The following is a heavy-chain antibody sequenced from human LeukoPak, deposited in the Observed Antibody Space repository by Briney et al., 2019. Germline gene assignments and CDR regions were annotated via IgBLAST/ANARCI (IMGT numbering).Heavy chain of an antibody. CDR1: GGSISNNNW. J-gene: IGHJ4*02. CDR2: IYHSGST. V-gene: IGHV4-4*02. Sequence: PSETLSLTCAVSGGSISNNNWWSWVRQPPGKGLEWIGEIYHSGSTTYNPSLKSRVTISVDKSKNQFSLKLSSVTAADTAVYYCARRTYYYASSGYFSPTYFDYWGQGTLVTVSS. D-gene: IGHD3-22*01. CDR3: ARRTYYYASSGYFSPTYFDY.